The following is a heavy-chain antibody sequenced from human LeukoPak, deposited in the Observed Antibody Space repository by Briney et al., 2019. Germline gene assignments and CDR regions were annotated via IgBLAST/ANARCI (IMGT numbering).Heavy chain of an antibody. J-gene: IGHJ4*02. CDR1: GFTFSSYW. V-gene: IGHV3-7*01. CDR2: IKQDGSEK. Sequence: GGSLRLSCAASGFTFSSYWMSWVRQAPGKGLEWVANIKQDGSEKYYVDSVKGRFTISRDNAKNSLYLQMNSLRAEDTAVYYCARHPADFTMAPYYFDYWGQGTLVTVSS. D-gene: IGHD3-10*01. CDR3: ARHPADFTMAPYYFDY.